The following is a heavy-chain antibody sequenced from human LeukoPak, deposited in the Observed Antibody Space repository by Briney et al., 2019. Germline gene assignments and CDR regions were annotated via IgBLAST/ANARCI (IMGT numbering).Heavy chain of an antibody. D-gene: IGHD1-26*01. V-gene: IGHV4-59*08. CDR3: ARLSQGGGHLDY. CDR2: IYYSGST. CDR1: GGSISSYY. J-gene: IGHJ4*02. Sequence: SETLSVTCTVSGGSISSYYWSWIRQPPGKGLEWIGYIYYSGSTNYNPSLKSRVTISVDTSKNQFSLKLSSVTAADTAVYYCARLSQGGGHLDYWGQGTLVTVSS.